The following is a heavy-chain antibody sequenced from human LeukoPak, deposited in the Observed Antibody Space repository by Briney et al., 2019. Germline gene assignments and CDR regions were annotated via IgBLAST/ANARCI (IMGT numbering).Heavy chain of an antibody. CDR3: ARVLYTWNDCLDY. Sequence: PGGSLRLSCAASGFTFSSYWMHWVRQAPGKGLVWVSRIDSDGRSTSYADSVEGRFTISRDNAKNTLYLQMNSLRAEDTAVYYCARVLYTWNDCLDYWGQGTLVTVSS. V-gene: IGHV3-74*01. J-gene: IGHJ4*02. D-gene: IGHD1-20*01. CDR2: IDSDGRST. CDR1: GFTFSSYW.